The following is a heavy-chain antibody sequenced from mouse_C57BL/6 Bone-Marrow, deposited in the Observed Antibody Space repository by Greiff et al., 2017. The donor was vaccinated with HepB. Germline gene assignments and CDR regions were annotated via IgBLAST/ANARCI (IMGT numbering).Heavy chain of an antibody. Sequence: QVQLQQSGAELARPGASVKLSCKASGYTFTSYGISWVKQRTGQGLEWIGEIYPRSGNTYYNEKLKGKATLTADKSSSTAYMELRSLTSEDSAVYFCAGYYYGRDAMDYWGQGTSVTVSS. CDR3: AGYYYGRDAMDY. D-gene: IGHD1-1*01. CDR1: GYTFTSYG. J-gene: IGHJ4*01. CDR2: IYPRSGNT. V-gene: IGHV1-81*01.